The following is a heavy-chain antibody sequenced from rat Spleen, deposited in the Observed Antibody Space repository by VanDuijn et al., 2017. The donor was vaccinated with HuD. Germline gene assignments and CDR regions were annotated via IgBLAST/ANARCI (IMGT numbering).Heavy chain of an antibody. Sequence: EVQLMESGGGLVQPGRSLKLSCVASGFTFNNYWMTWIRQAPGKGLEWVASITNTGRNTYYPDSVKGRFTVSRDIAKSTLYLQMNSLRSEDTATYYCARPHSSHYVMDAWGQGASVTVSS. D-gene: IGHD1-8*01. CDR2: ITNTGRNT. CDR3: ARPHSSHYVMDA. J-gene: IGHJ4*01. CDR1: GFTFNNYW. V-gene: IGHV5-31*01.